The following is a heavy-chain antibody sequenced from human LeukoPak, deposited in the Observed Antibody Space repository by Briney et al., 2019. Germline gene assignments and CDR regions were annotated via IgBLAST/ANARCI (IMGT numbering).Heavy chain of an antibody. CDR1: GGTFSSYA. D-gene: IGHD1-26*01. CDR3: ARSGWELHYYYMDV. J-gene: IGHJ6*03. CDR2: IIPIFGTA. Sequence: PVKVSCKASGGTFSSYAISWVRQAPGQGLEWMGGIIPIFGTANYAQKFQGRVTITTDESTSTAYMEPSSLRSEDTAVYYCARSGWELHYYYMDVWGKGTTVTVSS. V-gene: IGHV1-69*05.